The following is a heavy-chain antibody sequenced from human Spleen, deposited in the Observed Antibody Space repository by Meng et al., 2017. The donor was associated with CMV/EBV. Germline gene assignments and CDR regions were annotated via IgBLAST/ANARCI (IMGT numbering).Heavy chain of an antibody. J-gene: IGHJ6*02. D-gene: IGHD5-18*01. Sequence: TLSLTCTVSGGPISRSSHYWDWIRQPPGKGLEWIGSIYYSGSTDYNPSLKSRVTISVDTSKNQFSLKLSSVTAADTAVYYCARDGYSYGYDSYYVMDVWGQGTTVTVSS. CDR1: GGPISRSSHY. V-gene: IGHV4-39*07. CDR2: IYYSGST. CDR3: ARDGYSYGYDSYYVMDV.